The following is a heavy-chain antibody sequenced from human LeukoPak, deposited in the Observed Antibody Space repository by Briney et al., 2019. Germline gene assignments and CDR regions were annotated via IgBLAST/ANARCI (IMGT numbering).Heavy chain of an antibody. CDR2: INPSGGST. V-gene: IGHV1-46*01. J-gene: IGHJ4*02. Sequence: GASVKVSCKASGYTFSSYYMHWVRQAPGEGLEWMGIINPSGGSTSYAQKFQGRVTMTRDMSTSTVHMELSSLRSEDTAVYFCARTNNDYGDYTPIIDFWGQGTLVTVSS. CDR3: ARTNNDYGDYTPIIDF. CDR1: GYTFSSYY. D-gene: IGHD4-17*01.